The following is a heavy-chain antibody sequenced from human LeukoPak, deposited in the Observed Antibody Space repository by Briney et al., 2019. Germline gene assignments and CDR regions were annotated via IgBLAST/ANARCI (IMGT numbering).Heavy chain of an antibody. CDR1: GFTFSSYW. V-gene: IGHV3-74*01. CDR2: INTDGSST. J-gene: IGHJ4*02. Sequence: GGSLRLSCAASGFTFSSYWMHWVRQAPGKGLVWVSRINTDGSSTNYADSVKGRFTMSRDNAKNTLYLQVNSLRAEDTAVYYCAREGPATSDYDFDSWGQGTLVTVSS. CDR3: AREGPATSDYDFDS. D-gene: IGHD4-17*01.